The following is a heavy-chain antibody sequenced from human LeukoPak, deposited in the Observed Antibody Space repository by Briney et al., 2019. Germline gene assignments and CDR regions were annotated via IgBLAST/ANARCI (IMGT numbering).Heavy chain of an antibody. CDR2: ITTSDGNT. J-gene: IGHJ4*02. Sequence: GGSLRLSCAASGFTFSSYTMSWVRQAPGKGLEWVSTITTSDGNTYYADSVKGRFTISRDNPENTVYLQMSSLRVDDTATYFCAKVGYGDLDHWGQGVLVPVSS. CDR1: GFTFSSYT. V-gene: IGHV3-23*01. D-gene: IGHD4-17*01. CDR3: AKVGYGDLDH.